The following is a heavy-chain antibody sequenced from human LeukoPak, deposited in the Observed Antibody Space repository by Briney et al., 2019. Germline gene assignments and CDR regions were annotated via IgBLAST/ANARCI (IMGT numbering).Heavy chain of an antibody. D-gene: IGHD3-10*01. V-gene: IGHV3-30*02. Sequence: GGSLRLSCVASGFTFSSYGMHWVRQAPGKGLEWVAFIRYDESNKYYADSVKGRFTISRDNSKNTLYLQMNSLRAEDTAVYYCAKGGSGDFHFDYWGQGTLVTVSS. CDR2: IRYDESNK. J-gene: IGHJ4*02. CDR1: GFTFSSYG. CDR3: AKGGSGDFHFDY.